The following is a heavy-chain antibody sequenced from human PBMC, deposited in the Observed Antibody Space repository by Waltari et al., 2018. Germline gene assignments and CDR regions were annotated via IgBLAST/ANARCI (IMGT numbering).Heavy chain of an antibody. CDR3: VRGYGRGVTNGDYFEY. Sequence: EVQLVESGGGLVQPGGSLRLSCVASGFPLSSFWMHWVRQAPGKGLVCGARGKRDGSGTTYADSGKGRFTISIDNAKNTLYLKMNSLIAEDTAVYYCVRGYGRGVTNGDYFEYWGQGTLVTVS. CDR1: GFPLSSFW. CDR2: GKRDGSGT. D-gene: IGHD4-17*01. J-gene: IGHJ4*02. V-gene: IGHV3-74*01.